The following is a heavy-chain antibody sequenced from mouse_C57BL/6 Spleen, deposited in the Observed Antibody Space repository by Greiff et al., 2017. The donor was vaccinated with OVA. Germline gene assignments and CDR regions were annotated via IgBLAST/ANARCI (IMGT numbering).Heavy chain of an antibody. CDR3: TRTVVPFDY. D-gene: IGHD1-1*01. Sequence: EVQLQQSGAELVRPGASVKLSCTASGFNIKDDYMHWVKQRPEQGLEWIGWIDPENGDTEYASKFQGKATITADTSSNTAYLQLSSLTSEDTAVYYCTRTVVPFDYWGQGTTLTVSS. CDR1: GFNIKDDY. V-gene: IGHV14-4*01. CDR2: IDPENGDT. J-gene: IGHJ2*01.